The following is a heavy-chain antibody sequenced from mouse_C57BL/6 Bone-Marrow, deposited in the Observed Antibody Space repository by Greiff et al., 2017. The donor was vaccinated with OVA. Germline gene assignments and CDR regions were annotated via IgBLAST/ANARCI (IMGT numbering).Heavy chain of an antibody. V-gene: IGHV3-6*01. D-gene: IGHD1-1*01. CDR2: ISYAGSN. CDR1: GYSITSGYY. CDR3: ATDVYYYASPAYFAV. J-gene: IGHJ1*03. Sequence: EVKLVESGPGLVKPSQSLSLTCSVTGYSITSGYYWNWIRQFPGNKLEWMGYISYAGSNNYNQSLKNRITITRDTSMLPFFLTLNAVSTEHPATYYCATDVYYYASPAYFAVWGTGTPVTVSS.